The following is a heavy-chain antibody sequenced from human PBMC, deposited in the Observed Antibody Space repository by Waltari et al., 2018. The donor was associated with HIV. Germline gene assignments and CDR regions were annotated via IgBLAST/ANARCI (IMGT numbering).Heavy chain of an antibody. Sequence: QVQLQQWGAGLLKPSETLSLTCAVYGGSFSGYYWSWIRQPPGKGLEWIGEINHSGSTNYNPSLKSRVTISVDTSKNQFSLKLSSVTAADTAVYYCARGGDTALDYWGQGTLVTVSS. CDR3: ARGGDTALDY. J-gene: IGHJ4*02. D-gene: IGHD5-18*01. CDR2: INHSGST. V-gene: IGHV4-34*01. CDR1: GGSFSGYY.